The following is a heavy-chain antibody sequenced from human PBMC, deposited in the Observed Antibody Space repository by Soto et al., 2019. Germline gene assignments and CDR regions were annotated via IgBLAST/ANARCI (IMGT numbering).Heavy chain of an antibody. CDR3: ARIPFAARSNYYYYGMAV. D-gene: IGHD6-6*01. CDR2: IIPIFGTA. J-gene: IGHJ6*02. V-gene: IGHV1-69*13. Sequence: SVTVSCKASGGTFSSYAISWVRQAPGQGLEWMGGIIPIFGTANYAQKFQGRVTITADESTSTAYMELSSLSSEDTAVSYCARIPFAARSNYYYYGMAVWAQRSTVPVS. CDR1: GGTFSSYA.